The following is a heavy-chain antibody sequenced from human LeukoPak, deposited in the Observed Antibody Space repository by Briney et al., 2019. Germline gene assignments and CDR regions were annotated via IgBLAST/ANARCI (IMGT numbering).Heavy chain of an antibody. CDR3: ARSHSGKGYSYGHLGY. CDR2: ISSNSSTI. CDR1: GFTFSSYS. Sequence: QAGGSLRLSCAASGFTFSSYSMNWVRQAPGKGLEWVSYISSNSSTIYYADSVKGRFTISRDNAKNSLYLQMNSLRAEDTAVYYCARSHSGKGYSYGHLGYWGQGTLVTVSS. D-gene: IGHD5-18*01. J-gene: IGHJ4*02. V-gene: IGHV3-48*04.